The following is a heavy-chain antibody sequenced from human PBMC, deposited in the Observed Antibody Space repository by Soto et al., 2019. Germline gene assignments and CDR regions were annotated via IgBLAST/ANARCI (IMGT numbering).Heavy chain of an antibody. V-gene: IGHV3-73*02. CDR2: IRSKANSYAT. Sequence: EVQLVESGGGLVQPGGSLKLSCAASGFTFSGSAMHWVRQASGKGLEWVGRIRSKANSYATAYAASVKGRFTISRDDSKNTAYLQMNSLKTEDTAVYDCTRLYCSGGSCRHYWGQGTLVTVSS. J-gene: IGHJ4*02. CDR3: TRLYCSGGSCRHY. CDR1: GFTFSGSA. D-gene: IGHD2-15*01.